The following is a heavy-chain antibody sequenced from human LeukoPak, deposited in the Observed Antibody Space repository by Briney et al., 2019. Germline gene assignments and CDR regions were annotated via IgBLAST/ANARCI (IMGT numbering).Heavy chain of an antibody. D-gene: IGHD1-26*01. J-gene: IGHJ3*02. CDR2: INHNGNVN. CDR1: GFTFSSYW. Sequence: GGSLRLSCAASGFTFSSYWMNWARQAPGKGLEWVASINHNGNVNYYVDSVKGRFTISRDNAKNSLYLQMNSLRAEDTAVYYCARDLRGSYYVGAFDIWGQGTMVTVSS. CDR3: ARDLRGSYYVGAFDI. V-gene: IGHV3-7*01.